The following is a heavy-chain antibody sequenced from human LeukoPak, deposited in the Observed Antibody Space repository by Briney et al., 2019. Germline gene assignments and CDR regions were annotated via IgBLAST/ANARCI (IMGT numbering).Heavy chain of an antibody. CDR2: INPNSGGT. Sequence: GTSVKVSCKASGYTFTGYYMNWVPQAPGQGLEWIGRINPNSGGTNYAQKFQGRVTMTRDTSISTAYMELSRLRSDDTAVYYCARGGYYDSSGHYGYWGQGTLVTVSS. J-gene: IGHJ4*02. CDR3: ARGGYYDSSGHYGY. D-gene: IGHD3-22*01. CDR1: GYTFTGYY. V-gene: IGHV1-2*06.